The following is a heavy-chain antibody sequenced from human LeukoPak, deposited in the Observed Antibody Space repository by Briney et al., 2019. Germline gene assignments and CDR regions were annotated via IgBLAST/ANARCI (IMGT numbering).Heavy chain of an antibody. D-gene: IGHD1-7*01. CDR2: IIPIFGIA. CDR3: ARDNWNYGGWFDP. V-gene: IGHV1-69*04. Sequence: SVKVSCKASGGTFSSYAISWARQAPGQGLEWMGRIIPIFGIANYAQKFQGRVTITAGKSTSTAYMELSSLRSEDTAVYYCARDNWNYGGWFDPWGQGTLVTVSS. J-gene: IGHJ5*02. CDR1: GGTFSSYA.